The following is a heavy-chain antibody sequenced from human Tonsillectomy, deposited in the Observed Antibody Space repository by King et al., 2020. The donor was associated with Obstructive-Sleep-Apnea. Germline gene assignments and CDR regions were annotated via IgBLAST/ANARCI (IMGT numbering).Heavy chain of an antibody. CDR3: AKDLDFWSGYYTGILDY. J-gene: IGHJ4*02. CDR1: GFTFSSYA. Sequence: DVQLVESGGGLVQPGGSLRLSCAASGFTFSSYAMSLVRQTPGKWLEWFSVIMGTGVSRHYADSAKGRFTISRDNSKNTLYLQMNSLSAEDTAVYYCAKDLDFWSGYYTGILDYWGQGTLVTVAS. CDR2: IMGTGVSR. V-gene: IGHV3-23*04. D-gene: IGHD3-3*01.